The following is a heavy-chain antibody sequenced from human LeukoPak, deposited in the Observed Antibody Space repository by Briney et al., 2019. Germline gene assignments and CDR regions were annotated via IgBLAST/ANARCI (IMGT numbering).Heavy chain of an antibody. J-gene: IGHJ4*02. CDR2: MNPNSGNT. D-gene: IGHD5-12*01. V-gene: IGHV1-8*01. CDR3: AIRTHVDIVATLGERVKKGLDY. Sequence: ASVKVSCKASGYTFTSYDINWLRQATGQGLEWMGWMNPNSGNTGYAHKFQGRVTMTRNTSMSTAYLELSRLRSADTAVYYCAIRTHVDIVATLGERVKKGLDYWGQGTPVTVSS. CDR1: GYTFTSYD.